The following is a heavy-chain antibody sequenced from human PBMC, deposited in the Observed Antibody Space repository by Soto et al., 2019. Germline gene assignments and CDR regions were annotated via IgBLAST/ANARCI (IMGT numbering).Heavy chain of an antibody. J-gene: IGHJ6*02. CDR2: FHHRGRL. V-gene: IGHV4-30-4*08. CDR1: GDSISSDHYL. Sequence: PSETLSLTSTVSGDSISSDHYLSTCFRQTPGKGVGWSGYFHHRGRLLYNPSLKSRVTISVDTSKNQFSLHLTSVTAADTAVYFCAREDDGGDSLDVWGQGTTVTVSS. D-gene: IGHD2-21*02. CDR3: AREDDGGDSLDV.